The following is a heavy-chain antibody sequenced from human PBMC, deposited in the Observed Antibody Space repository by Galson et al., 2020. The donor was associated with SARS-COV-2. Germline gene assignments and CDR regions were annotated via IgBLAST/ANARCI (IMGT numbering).Heavy chain of an antibody. D-gene: IGHD1-26*01. Sequence: GASLKISCAASGFTFSEYYMSWIRQAPGKGLEWASYTSSSGSTKYYADPVKGRFTTSSDNAKNSRYLQMNSLGAEDTAVYYCARDLDPLQTQWELLRGFDAFDIWGQGTMVTVSS. V-gene: IGHV3-11*01. CDR2: TSSSGSTK. CDR3: ARDLDPLQTQWELLRGFDAFDI. CDR1: GFTFSEYY. J-gene: IGHJ3*02.